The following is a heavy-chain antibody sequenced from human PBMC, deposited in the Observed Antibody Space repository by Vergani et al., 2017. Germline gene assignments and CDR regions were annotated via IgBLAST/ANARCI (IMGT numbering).Heavy chain of an antibody. V-gene: IGHV1-2*02. CDR3: AREHIVATIGPYYFDY. CDR2: INPNSGGT. D-gene: IGHD5-12*01. CDR1: GYTFSNYY. Sequence: QVQVVQSGAEVKKSGASVKVSCKTSGYTFSNYYMHWVRQAPGQGLEWMGWINPNSGGTNYAQKFQGRVTMTRDTSISTAYMELSRLRSDDTAVYYCAREHIVATIGPYYFDYWGQGTLVTVSS. J-gene: IGHJ4*02.